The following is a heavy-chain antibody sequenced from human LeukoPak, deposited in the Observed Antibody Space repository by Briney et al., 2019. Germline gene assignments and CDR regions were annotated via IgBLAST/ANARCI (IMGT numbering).Heavy chain of an antibody. D-gene: IGHD3-10*01. CDR2: IYSGGST. CDR1: GFTVSSNY. CDR3: ARGHYYGSGSYDYYFDY. J-gene: IGHJ4*02. V-gene: IGHV3-53*01. Sequence: GGSLRLSCAASGFTVSSNYMSWVRQASGKGLEWVSVIYSGGSTYYADSVKGRFTISRDNAKNSLYLQMNSLRAEDTAVYYCARGHYYGSGSYDYYFDYWGQGTLVTVSS.